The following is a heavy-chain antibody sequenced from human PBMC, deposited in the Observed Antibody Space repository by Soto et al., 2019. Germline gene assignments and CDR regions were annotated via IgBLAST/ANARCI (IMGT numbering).Heavy chain of an antibody. CDR2: IYSGGST. D-gene: IGHD1-26*01. V-gene: IGHV3-53*01. J-gene: IGHJ6*02. Sequence: AGGSLRLSCAASGFTVSSNYMSWVRQAPGKGLEWVSVIYSGGSTYYADSVKGRFTISRDNSKNTLYLQMNSLRAEDTAVYYCARDRVVGATKYYGMDVWGQGTTVTVSS. CDR1: GFTVSSNY. CDR3: ARDRVVGATKYYGMDV.